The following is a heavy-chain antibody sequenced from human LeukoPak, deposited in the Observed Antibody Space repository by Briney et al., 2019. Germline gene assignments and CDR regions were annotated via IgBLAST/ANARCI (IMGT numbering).Heavy chain of an antibody. Sequence: PGGSLRLSCAASGFTFSSYAMSWVRQAPGKGLEWVSAISGSGGSTYYADSVKGRFTISRDNSKNTLYLQMNSLRAEDTAVYYCAKPLRYSGSSGPSDYWGQGTLVTVSS. V-gene: IGHV3-23*01. CDR3: AKPLRYSGSSGPSDY. CDR1: GFTFSSYA. J-gene: IGHJ4*02. CDR2: ISGSGGST. D-gene: IGHD1-26*01.